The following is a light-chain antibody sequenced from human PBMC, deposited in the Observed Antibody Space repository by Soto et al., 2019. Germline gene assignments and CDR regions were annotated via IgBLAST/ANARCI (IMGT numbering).Light chain of an antibody. V-gene: IGKV3-20*01. J-gene: IGKJ1*01. CDR2: GAS. CDR3: QQYGSSSWT. CDR1: QSVSSIY. Sequence: EIVLTQSPGTLSLSPGERATLSCRASQSVSSIYLAWYQHKPGQAPRLLIYGASSRATGIPDRFSGSGSGTYFTLTISLLEPEDFAVYCCQQYGSSSWTFGRGTTVEIK.